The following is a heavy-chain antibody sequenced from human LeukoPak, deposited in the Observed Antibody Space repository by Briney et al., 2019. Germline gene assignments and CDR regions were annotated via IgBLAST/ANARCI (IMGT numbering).Heavy chain of an antibody. Sequence: SETLSLTCTVSGGSISSGSYYWSWIRQPAGKGLEWIGRIYTSGSTNYNPSLKSRVTISVDTSKNQFSLKLSSVTAADTAVYYCARSQRQIVVNTYWGQGTLVTVSS. CDR1: GGSISSGSYY. CDR3: ARSQRQIVVNTY. CDR2: IYTSGST. J-gene: IGHJ4*02. V-gene: IGHV4-61*02. D-gene: IGHD2-21*01.